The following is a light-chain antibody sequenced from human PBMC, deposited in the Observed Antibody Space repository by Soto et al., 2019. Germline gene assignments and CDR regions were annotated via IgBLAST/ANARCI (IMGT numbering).Light chain of an antibody. J-gene: IGKJ1*01. CDR1: PNIERW. Sequence: IQMTQSPSTLSASVGDRVTITCRASPNIERWMAWYQQKRGRAPSLLIFDATTLHSGVPSRFSGGGSGTEFTRTTNGLQPDDFATDDGQQCAKSSTFGKGTTVYIK. CDR2: DAT. V-gene: IGKV1-5*01. CDR3: QQCAKSST.